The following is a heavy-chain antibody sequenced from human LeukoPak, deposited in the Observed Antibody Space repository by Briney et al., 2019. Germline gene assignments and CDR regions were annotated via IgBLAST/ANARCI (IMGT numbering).Heavy chain of an antibody. J-gene: IGHJ5*02. CDR2: ISSSSSYT. CDR3: ARGEGWHCSGSDCFTHWFDP. Sequence: GGSLRLSCAASGFTFSSYAMSWVRQAPGKGLEWVSSISSSSSYTHYADSVKGRFTISRDNAKNTLYLQMNSLRAEDTAVYYCARGEGWHCSGSDCFTHWFDPWGQGALVTVSS. V-gene: IGHV3-21*01. CDR1: GFTFSSYA. D-gene: IGHD2-2*02.